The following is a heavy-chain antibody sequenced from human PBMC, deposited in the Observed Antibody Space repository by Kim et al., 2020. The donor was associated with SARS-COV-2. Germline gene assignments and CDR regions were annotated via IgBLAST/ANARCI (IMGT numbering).Heavy chain of an antibody. J-gene: IGHJ6*02. Sequence: GGSLRLSCAASGFTFSSYAMHWVRQAPGKGLEWVAVISYDGSNKYYADSVKGRFTISRDNSKNTLYLQMNSLRAEDTAVYYCARDAGGGPIRGYSYGYGPGYYYGMDVWGQGTTVTVSS. D-gene: IGHD5-18*01. V-gene: IGHV3-30-3*01. CDR1: GFTFSSYA. CDR2: ISYDGSNK. CDR3: ARDAGGGPIRGYSYGYGPGYYYGMDV.